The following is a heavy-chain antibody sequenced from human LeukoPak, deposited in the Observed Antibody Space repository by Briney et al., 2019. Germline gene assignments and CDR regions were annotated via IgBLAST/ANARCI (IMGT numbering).Heavy chain of an antibody. CDR1: GGSISSYY. Sequence: SETLSLTCTVSGGSISSYYWSWIRQPPGKGLEWIGGIYYSGSTYYNPSLKSRVTISVDTSKNQFSLKLSSVTAADTAVYYCAREESALFDYWGQGTLVTVSS. CDR2: IYYSGST. CDR3: AREESALFDY. V-gene: IGHV4-59*12. J-gene: IGHJ4*02.